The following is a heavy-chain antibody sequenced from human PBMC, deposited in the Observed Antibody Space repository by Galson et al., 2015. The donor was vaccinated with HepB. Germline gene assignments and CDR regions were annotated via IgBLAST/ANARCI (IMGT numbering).Heavy chain of an antibody. V-gene: IGHV3-33*01. J-gene: IGHJ4*02. Sequence: SLRLSCAVSGFTFSSYGIHWVRQAPGKGLEWVAVIWYDGSYKYYADSVKGRFTVSRDNSNNTLYLQMNSLRAEDTAVYYCARGGAHYESGGYYPSYFDYWGQGTLVTVSS. CDR2: IWYDGSYK. CDR1: GFTFSSYG. CDR3: ARGGAHYESGGYYPSYFDY. D-gene: IGHD3-22*01.